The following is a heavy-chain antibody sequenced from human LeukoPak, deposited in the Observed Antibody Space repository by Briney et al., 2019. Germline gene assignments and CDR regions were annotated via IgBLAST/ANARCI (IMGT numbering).Heavy chain of an antibody. V-gene: IGHV3-30*03. CDR1: GFTFCTYS. Sequence: GGSLRLSCAVSGFTFCTYSIHWVRQAPGKGLEWVTVISADGRIQYYSDSVKGRFTISRDNSLNTLHLQMNNLRAGDTAVYYCAREFGHDRWYFDYWGQGALVTVSS. CDR2: ISADGRIQ. D-gene: IGHD5-12*01. CDR3: AREFGHDRWYFDY. J-gene: IGHJ4*02.